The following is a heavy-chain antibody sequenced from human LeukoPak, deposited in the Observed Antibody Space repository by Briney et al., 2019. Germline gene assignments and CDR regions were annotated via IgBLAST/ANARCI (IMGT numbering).Heavy chain of an antibody. CDR3: VKDISLRGYTDYDRFDY. CDR2: IYTGDIT. V-gene: IGHV3-53*05. D-gene: IGHD5-12*01. Sequence: GGSLRLSCAASGFTVSSNCMSWVRQAPGKGLEWVSVIYTGDITYYADSVKGRFTISRDNSKNTLYLQMSSLRAEDTAVYYCVKDISLRGYTDYDRFDYWGQGTLVTVSS. J-gene: IGHJ4*02. CDR1: GFTVSSNC.